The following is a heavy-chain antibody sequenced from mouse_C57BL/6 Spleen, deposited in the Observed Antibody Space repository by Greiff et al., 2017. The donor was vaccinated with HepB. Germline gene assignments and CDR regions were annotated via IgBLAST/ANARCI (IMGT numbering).Heavy chain of an antibody. D-gene: IGHD1-1*01. Sequence: EVQRVESGAELVRPGASVKLSCTASGFNIKDDYMHWVKQRPEQGLEWIGWIDPENGDTEYASKFQGKATITADTSSNTAYLQLSSLTSEDTAVYYCTLITTVVADYAMDYWGQGTSVTVSS. CDR2: IDPENGDT. V-gene: IGHV14-4*01. J-gene: IGHJ4*01. CDR3: TLITTVVADYAMDY. CDR1: GFNIKDDY.